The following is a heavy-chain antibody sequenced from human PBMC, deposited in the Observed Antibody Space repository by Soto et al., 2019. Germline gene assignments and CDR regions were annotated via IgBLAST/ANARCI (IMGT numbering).Heavy chain of an antibody. V-gene: IGHV1-18*01. CDR1: GYTFTSYG. CDR2: ISAYNGNT. Sequence: ASVQVSCKASGYTFTSYGISWVRQAPGQGLEWMGWISAYNGNTNYAQKLQGRVTMTTDTSTSTAYMELRSLRSDDTAVYYCARGPYDFWSGYHPYYFDYWGQGTLVTVSS. CDR3: ARGPYDFWSGYHPYYFDY. D-gene: IGHD3-3*01. J-gene: IGHJ4*02.